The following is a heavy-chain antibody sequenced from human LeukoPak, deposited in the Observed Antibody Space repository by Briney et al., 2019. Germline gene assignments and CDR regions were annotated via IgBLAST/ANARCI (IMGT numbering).Heavy chain of an antibody. CDR3: AREGSTSNYGMDG. J-gene: IGHJ6*02. CDR2: IYYSGRT. CDR1: GGSISSSSYF. D-gene: IGHD2-2*01. V-gene: IGHV4-39*02. Sequence: PSETLSLTCTVSGGSISSSSYFWRWLRQPPGRGVWWVGSIYYSGRTYYNTSLKSRVSISVDTPKNHSSLRLSSVTAADTAVYYCAREGSTSNYGMDGWSQGTSVTVYS.